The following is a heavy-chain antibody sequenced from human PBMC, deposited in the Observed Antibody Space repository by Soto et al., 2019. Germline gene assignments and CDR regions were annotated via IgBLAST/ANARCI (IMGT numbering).Heavy chain of an antibody. V-gene: IGHV2-5*02. CDR3: AHRGLRTVFGLVTTTAIYFDF. D-gene: IGHD3-3*01. CDR2: IYWDDDK. CDR1: GFSLTTSGVG. Sequence: QITLNESGPTLVKPTQTLTLTCTFSGFSLTTSGVGVGWIRQSPGKAPEWLALIYWDDDKRYSPSLKSRLIITKDTSKTPVVLTMANLDTEDTATYYWAHRGLRTVFGLVTTTAIYFDFWGQGPPVAVSS. J-gene: IGHJ4*02.